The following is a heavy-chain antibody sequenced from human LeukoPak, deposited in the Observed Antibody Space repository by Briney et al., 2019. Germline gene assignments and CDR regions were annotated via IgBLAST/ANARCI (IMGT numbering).Heavy chain of an antibody. CDR1: GFTFSSYS. V-gene: IGHV3-21*04. CDR2: ISSSSSYI. Sequence: GGSLRLSCAASGFTFSSYSMNWVRQAPGKGLEWVSSISSSSSYIYYADSVKGRFTISRDNAKNTVHLQMNSLRAEDTALYYCAKGYRKGRWLPLDYWGQGTLVTVSS. J-gene: IGHJ4*02. CDR3: AKGYRKGRWLPLDY. D-gene: IGHD5-24*01.